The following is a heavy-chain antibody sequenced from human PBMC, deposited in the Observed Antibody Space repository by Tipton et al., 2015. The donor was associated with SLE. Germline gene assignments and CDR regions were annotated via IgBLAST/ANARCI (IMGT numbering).Heavy chain of an antibody. V-gene: IGHV4-31*03. J-gene: IGHJ4*02. CDR2: IYYSGVT. Sequence: TLSLTCTVSGDSITENYWNWIRQHPGKGLEWIGYIYYSGVTYYNPSLKSRVTISVDTSKNQFSLNLSSVTAADTAVYYCARGEFPDYWGQGILVTVSS. CDR1: GDSITENY. D-gene: IGHD3-10*01. CDR3: ARGEFPDY.